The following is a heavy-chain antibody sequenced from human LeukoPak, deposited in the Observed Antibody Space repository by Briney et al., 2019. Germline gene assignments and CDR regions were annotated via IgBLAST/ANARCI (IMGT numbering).Heavy chain of an antibody. D-gene: IGHD4-23*01. CDR3: ARGGYGGNFPYWYFDL. CDR2: IYSSGST. J-gene: IGHJ2*01. V-gene: IGHV4-4*07. Sequence: SETLSLTCTVSGGSISSYYWSWIRQPAGKGLEWIGRIYSSGSTNYNPSLKSRVTMSVDTSKNQFSLKLRSVTAADTAVYYCARGGYGGNFPYWYFDLWGRGTLVTVSS. CDR1: GGSISSYY.